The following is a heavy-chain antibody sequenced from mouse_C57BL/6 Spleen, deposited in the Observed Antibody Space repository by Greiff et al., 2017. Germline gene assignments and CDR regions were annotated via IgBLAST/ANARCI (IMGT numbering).Heavy chain of an antibody. V-gene: IGHV1-64*01. D-gene: IGHD4-1*01. CDR2: IHPNSGST. CDR3: ARGSNWDLDY. CDR1: GYTFTSYW. J-gene: IGHJ2*01. Sequence: QVQLQQPGAELVKPGASVKLSCKASGYTFTSYWMHWVKQRPGQGLEWIGMIHPNSGSTNYNEKLKSKATLTVDKSSSTAYMQLSSLTSEDSAVYYCARGSNWDLDYWGQGTTLTVSS.